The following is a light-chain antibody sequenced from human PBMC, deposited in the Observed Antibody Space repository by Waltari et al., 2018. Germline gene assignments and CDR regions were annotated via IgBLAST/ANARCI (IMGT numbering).Light chain of an antibody. V-gene: IGLV1-44*01. Sequence: QSLLTQPPSASGTPGQRVTISCSGSNSNIGSHTVNWYQQVPGRAPKLLINSNTERPSGVPLRFTGSKSGTSASMDIRGLQPEDEAEYYCAVWDDSLSGPVFGGGTKLTVL. CDR3: AVWDDSLSGPV. J-gene: IGLJ3*02. CDR2: SNT. CDR1: NSNIGSHT.